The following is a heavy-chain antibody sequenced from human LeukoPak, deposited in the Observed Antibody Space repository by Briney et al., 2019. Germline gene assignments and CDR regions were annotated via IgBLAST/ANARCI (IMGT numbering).Heavy chain of an antibody. CDR3: AKDLKRRDGYKLDY. CDR1: GFTFSSYG. CDR2: ISYDGSNK. V-gene: IGHV3-30*18. D-gene: IGHD5-12*01. J-gene: IGHJ4*02. Sequence: GGSLRLSCAASGFTFSSYGMHWVRQAPGKGLEWVAVISYDGSNKYYADSVKGRFTISRDNSKNTLYLQMNSLRAEDTAVYYCAKDLKRRDGYKLDYWGQGTLVTVSS.